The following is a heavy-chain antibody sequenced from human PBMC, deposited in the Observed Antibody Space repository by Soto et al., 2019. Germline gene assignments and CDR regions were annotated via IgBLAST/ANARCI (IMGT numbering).Heavy chain of an antibody. CDR2: IANSGGTT. V-gene: IGHV3-23*01. D-gene: IGHD6-19*01. CDR1: GFPFSSYA. Sequence: PGGSLRLSCAASGFPFSSYAMTWVRQAPGKGLEWVSGIANSGGTTFYADSVRGRFTISRDNSKNTLYLQMNNLRAEDTAIYYCAKRIASYGSGWASWGKGTLATVSS. J-gene: IGHJ5*02. CDR3: AKRIASYGSGWAS.